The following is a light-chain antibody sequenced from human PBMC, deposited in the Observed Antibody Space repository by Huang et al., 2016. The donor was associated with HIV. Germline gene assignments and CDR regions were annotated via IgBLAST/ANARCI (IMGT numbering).Light chain of an antibody. Sequence: LVLTQSPGTLSLSPGERATLSCRASQSVGSSHLAWYQQKPGQAPRLLIHGASYKATGIPDRFSGGGSGTDFTLTISRLEPEDIAVYYCQQYGGSPWTFGQGTKVEIK. CDR1: QSVGSSH. V-gene: IGKV3-20*01. CDR2: GAS. CDR3: QQYGGSPWT. J-gene: IGKJ1*01.